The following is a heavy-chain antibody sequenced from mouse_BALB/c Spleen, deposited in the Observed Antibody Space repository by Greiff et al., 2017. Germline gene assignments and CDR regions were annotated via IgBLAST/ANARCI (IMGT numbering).Heavy chain of an antibody. V-gene: IGHV2-9*02. CDR3: ARDIVYYDYDGGYAMDY. D-gene: IGHD2-4*01. CDR2: IWAGGST. Sequence: VQLKESGPGLVAPSQSLSITCTVSGFSLTSYGVHWVRQPPGKGLEWLGVIWAGGSTNYNSALMSRLSISKDNSKSQVFLKMNVLQTDDTAMYYCARDIVYYDYDGGYAMDYWGQGTSVTVSS. J-gene: IGHJ4*01. CDR1: GFSLTSYG.